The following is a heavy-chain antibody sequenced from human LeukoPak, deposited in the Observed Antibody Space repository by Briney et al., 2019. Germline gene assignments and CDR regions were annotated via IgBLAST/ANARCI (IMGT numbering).Heavy chain of an antibody. V-gene: IGHV4-59*01. CDR3: ARAPVELGMTVIPDY. CDR2: IYYSGST. Sequence: PSETLSLTCTVSGGSISSYYRSWIRQPPGKGLEWIGYIYYSGSTNYNPSLKSRVTISVDTSKNQFSLKLSSVTAGDTAVYYCARAPVELGMTVIPDYWGQGTLVTVSS. J-gene: IGHJ4*02. CDR1: GGSISSYY. D-gene: IGHD7-27*01.